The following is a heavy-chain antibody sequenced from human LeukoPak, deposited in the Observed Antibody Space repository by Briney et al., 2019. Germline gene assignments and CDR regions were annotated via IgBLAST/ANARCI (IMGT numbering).Heavy chain of an antibody. D-gene: IGHD1-26*01. J-gene: IGHJ3*02. CDR3: ARERSGNYYVTDFDI. CDR1: GGTFSSYA. Sequence: ASVKVSCKASGGTFSSYAISWVRQAPGQGLEWMGIINPSGGSTSYAQKFQGRVTMTRDTSTSTVYMELSSLRSEDTAVYYCARERSGNYYVTDFDIWGQGTMVTVSS. CDR2: INPSGGST. V-gene: IGHV1-46*01.